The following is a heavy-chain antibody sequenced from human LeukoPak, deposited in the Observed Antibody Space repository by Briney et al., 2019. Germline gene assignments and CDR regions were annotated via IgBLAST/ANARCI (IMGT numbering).Heavy chain of an antibody. Sequence: PGGSLRLSCAASGFTFSSYAMSWVRQAPGKGLEWASAISGGGSSTHYADPVKGRFTISRDNSKNTLYLQMNSLRAEDTAVYYCAKAMYSSGWDDLDYWGQGTLVTVSS. D-gene: IGHD6-19*01. J-gene: IGHJ4*02. CDR3: AKAMYSSGWDDLDY. CDR2: ISGGGSST. V-gene: IGHV3-23*01. CDR1: GFTFSSYA.